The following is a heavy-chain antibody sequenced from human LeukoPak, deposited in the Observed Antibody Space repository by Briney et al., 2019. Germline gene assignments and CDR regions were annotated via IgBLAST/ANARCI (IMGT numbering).Heavy chain of an antibody. J-gene: IGHJ5*01. V-gene: IGHV3-23*01. Sequence: GGSLRLSCAASGFTFSSYAMSWVRQAPGKGLEWVSAISGSGGSTYYADSVKGRFTISRDNAKNSLYLQMNSLRAEDTAVYYCATRSNPGTTFDFWGQGTLVTVSS. CDR2: ISGSGGST. CDR3: ATRSNPGTTFDF. D-gene: IGHD1-7*01. CDR1: GFTFSSYA.